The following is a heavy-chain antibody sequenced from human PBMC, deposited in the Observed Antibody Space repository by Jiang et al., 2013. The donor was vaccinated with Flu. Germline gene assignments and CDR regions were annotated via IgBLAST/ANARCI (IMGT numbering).Heavy chain of an antibody. V-gene: IGHV4-30-4*01. Sequence: GSGLVKPSQTLSLTCTVSGGSISSGDYYWSWIRQPPGKGLEWIGYIYYSGSTYYNPSLKSRVTISVDTSKNQFSLKLSSVTAADTAVYYCAREKFDYDSSGYPYYFDYVGPG. D-gene: IGHD3-22*01. J-gene: IGHJ4*02. CDR3: AREKFDYDSSGYPYYFDY. CDR2: IYYSGST. CDR1: GGSISSGDYY.